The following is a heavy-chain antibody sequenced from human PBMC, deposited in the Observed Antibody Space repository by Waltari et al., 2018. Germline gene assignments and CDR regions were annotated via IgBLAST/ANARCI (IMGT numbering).Heavy chain of an antibody. J-gene: IGHJ3*02. V-gene: IGHV1-2*06. Sequence: QVQLVQSGAEVKKSGASVKVSCKASGYSFTGYYMNWVRQAPGQGLEWMGRINPNSGGTNYAQKFQGRVTMTRDTSISTAYMELSRLRSDDTAVYYCAREEYSGYDYAFDIWGQGTMVTVSS. CDR2: INPNSGGT. D-gene: IGHD5-12*01. CDR3: AREEYSGYDYAFDI. CDR1: GYSFTGYY.